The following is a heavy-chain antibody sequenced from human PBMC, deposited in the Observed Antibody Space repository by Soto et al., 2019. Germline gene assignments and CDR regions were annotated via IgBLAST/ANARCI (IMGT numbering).Heavy chain of an antibody. CDR3: AGGGSIVVATRRLMDV. CDR1: GGSISSYY. D-gene: IGHD3-22*01. J-gene: IGHJ6*02. V-gene: IGHV4-59*08. Sequence: PSETLSLTCTVSGGSISSYYWSWIRQAPGKGLEWIANINYNGNTNYNPSLKSRVTISVDTSKNQFSLTVISVTAADTAVYYCAGGGSIVVATRRLMDVWGQGTTVTVSS. CDR2: INYNGNT.